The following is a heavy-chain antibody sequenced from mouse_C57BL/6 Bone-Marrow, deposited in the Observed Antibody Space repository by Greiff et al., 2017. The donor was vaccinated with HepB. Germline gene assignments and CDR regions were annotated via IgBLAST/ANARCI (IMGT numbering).Heavy chain of an antibody. V-gene: IGHV2-5*01. J-gene: IGHJ3*01. D-gene: IGHD3-2*02. Sequence: QVQLKQSGPGLVQPSQSLSITCTVSGFSLTSYGVHWVRQSPGKGLEWLGVIWRGGSTDYNAAFMSRLSITKDNSKSQVFFKRNSLQADDPAMYYCAKNRDSSGDWFAYWGQGTLVTVCA. CDR2: IWRGGST. CDR1: GFSLTSYG. CDR3: AKNRDSSGDWFAY.